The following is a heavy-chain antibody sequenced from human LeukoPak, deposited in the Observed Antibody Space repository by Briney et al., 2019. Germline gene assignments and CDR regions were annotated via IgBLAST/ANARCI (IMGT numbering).Heavy chain of an antibody. CDR2: ISSSSSYI. J-gene: IGHJ4*02. CDR1: GFTFSSYW. D-gene: IGHD6-19*01. V-gene: IGHV3-21*01. CDR3: ARDSSGWYPVVY. Sequence: PGGSLRLSCAASGFTFSSYWMHWVRQAPGKGLEWVSSISSSSSYIYYADSVKGRFTISRDNAKNSLYLQMNSLRAEDTAVYYCARDSSGWYPVVYWGQGTLVTVSS.